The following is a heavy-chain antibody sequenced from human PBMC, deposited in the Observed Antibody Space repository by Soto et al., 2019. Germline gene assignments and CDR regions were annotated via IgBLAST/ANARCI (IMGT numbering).Heavy chain of an antibody. D-gene: IGHD6-19*01. Sequence: ASVKVSCKVSGYTLTELSMHWVRQAPGKGLEWMGGFDPEDGETIYAQKFQGRVTMTEDTSTDTAYMELSSLRSEDTAVYYCATVVRSSGWYYYYYGMDVWGQGXTVTVYS. CDR1: GYTLTELS. V-gene: IGHV1-24*01. CDR3: ATVVRSSGWYYYYYGMDV. J-gene: IGHJ6*02. CDR2: FDPEDGET.